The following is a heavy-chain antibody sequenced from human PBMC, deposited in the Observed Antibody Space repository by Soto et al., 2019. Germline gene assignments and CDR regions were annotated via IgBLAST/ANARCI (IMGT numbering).Heavy chain of an antibody. V-gene: IGHV4-59*01. J-gene: IGHJ4*01. CDR3: ARNLDGYNPYIFDY. CDR2: IYYSGST. D-gene: IGHD5-12*01. Sequence: SETLSLTCTVSGGSISTYYWSWIRQPPGKGLEWIGYIYYSGSTNYNPSLKSRVTISVDTSKNQFSLKLSSVTAADTAVYYCARNLDGYNPYIFDYWGQGTLVTVPS. CDR1: GGSISTYY.